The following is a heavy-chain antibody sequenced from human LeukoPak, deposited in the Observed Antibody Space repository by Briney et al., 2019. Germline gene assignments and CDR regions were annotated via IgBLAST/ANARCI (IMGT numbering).Heavy chain of an antibody. CDR2: ISYDGSNK. CDR1: GFTFSSYG. D-gene: IGHD6-19*01. Sequence: WGSLRLSCAASGFTFSSYGMHWVRQAPGKGLEWVAVISYDGSNKYYADSVKGRFTISRDNSKNTPYLQMNSLRAEDTAVYYCAKDNGVRGWSYYYMDVWGKGTTVTISS. J-gene: IGHJ6*03. V-gene: IGHV3-30*18. CDR3: AKDNGVRGWSYYYMDV.